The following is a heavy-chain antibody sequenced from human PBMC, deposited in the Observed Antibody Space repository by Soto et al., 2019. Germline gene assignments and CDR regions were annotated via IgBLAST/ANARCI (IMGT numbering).Heavy chain of an antibody. V-gene: IGHV1-18*01. CDR3: ARVSSGRIEARLVGFDN. Sequence: ASVKVSCKASGYTFTSYGISWSRQAPGQGLEWMGWISAYNGNTNYAQKLQGRVTMTTDTSTSTAYMELRSLRSDDTAVYYCARVSSGRIEARLVGFDNWGQGTLVPVSS. CDR1: GYTFTSYG. CDR2: ISAYNGNT. D-gene: IGHD3-10*01. J-gene: IGHJ4*02.